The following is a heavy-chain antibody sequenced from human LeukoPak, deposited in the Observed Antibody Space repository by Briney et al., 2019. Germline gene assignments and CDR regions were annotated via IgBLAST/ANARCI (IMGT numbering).Heavy chain of an antibody. V-gene: IGHV1-18*01. CDR1: GYTFTSYG. CDR2: ISAYNGNT. D-gene: IGHD3-22*01. CDR3: ARGGAVTMIVVVIDAFDI. J-gene: IGHJ3*02. Sequence: ASVKVSCKASGYTFTSYGISWVRQAPGQGLEWMGWISAYNGNTNYAQKLQGRVTMTTDTSTSTAYMELRSLRSDDTAVYYCARGGAVTMIVVVIDAFDIWGQGTMVTVSS.